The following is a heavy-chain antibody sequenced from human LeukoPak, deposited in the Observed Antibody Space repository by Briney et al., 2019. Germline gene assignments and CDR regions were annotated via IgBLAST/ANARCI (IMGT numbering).Heavy chain of an antibody. CDR1: GFTFSIYG. D-gene: IGHD2-2*01. CDR2: IWYDGSNK. V-gene: IGHV3-33*01. J-gene: IGHJ4*02. CDR3: ARDPSPYQLLPYYFDY. Sequence: PGGSLRLSCAASGFTFSIYGMHWVRQAPGKGLEWVAVIWYDGSNKYYADSVKGRFTISRDNSKNTLYLQMNSLRAEDTAVYYCARDPSPYQLLPYYFDYWGQGTLVTVSS.